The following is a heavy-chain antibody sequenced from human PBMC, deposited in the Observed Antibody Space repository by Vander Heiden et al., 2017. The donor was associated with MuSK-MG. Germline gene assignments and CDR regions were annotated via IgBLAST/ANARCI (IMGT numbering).Heavy chain of an antibody. CDR3: ARRGYEDCGGDCKNPPSYFDY. V-gene: IGHV4-38-2*01. D-gene: IGHD2-21*01. CDR1: GYSISSGYY. CDR2: IYHSGST. Sequence: QVQLQESGPGLVKPSETLSLTCAVSGYSISSGYYWGWIRQPPGKGLEWIGSIYHSGSTYYNPSLKSRVTIAVDTSKNQFSLKLSSVTAADTAVYQCARRGYEDCGGDCKNPPSYFDYWGEGTLVTVSS. J-gene: IGHJ4*02.